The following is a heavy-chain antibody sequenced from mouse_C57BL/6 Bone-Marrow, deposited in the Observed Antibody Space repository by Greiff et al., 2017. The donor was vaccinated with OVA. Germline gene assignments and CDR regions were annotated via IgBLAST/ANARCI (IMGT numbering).Heavy chain of an antibody. CDR3: AGGDYGSSYVYFDV. D-gene: IGHD1-1*01. CDR2: IHPNSGST. CDR1: GYTFTSYW. V-gene: IGHV1-64*01. Sequence: VQLQQPGAELVKPGASVKLSCKASGYTFTSYWMHWVKQRPGQGLEWIGMIHPNSGSTNYNEKFKSKATLTVDKSSSTAYMQLRSLTSEDSAVYYCAGGDYGSSYVYFDVWGTGTTVTVSS. J-gene: IGHJ1*03.